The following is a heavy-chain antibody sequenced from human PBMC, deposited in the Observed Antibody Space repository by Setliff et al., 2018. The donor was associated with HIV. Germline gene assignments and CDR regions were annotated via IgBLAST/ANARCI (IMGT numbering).Heavy chain of an antibody. CDR3: TRATYFSFWGGDFYGMDA. V-gene: IGHV3-30*03. CDR2: MSYNEKNK. CDR1: GFKFSDYV. D-gene: IGHD3-16*01. J-gene: IGHJ6*02. Sequence: SLTISCVGSGFKFSDYVMHWVRQAPGKGLEWVAVMSYNEKNKDYGDSVKGRFIISRDNSKNTLELQINSLRPDDTGVYFCTRATYFSFWGGDFYGMDAWGQGTTVTVSS.